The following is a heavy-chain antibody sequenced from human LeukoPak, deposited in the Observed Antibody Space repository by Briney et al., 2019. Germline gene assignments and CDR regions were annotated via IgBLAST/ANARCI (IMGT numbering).Heavy chain of an antibody. J-gene: IGHJ4*02. CDR2: ISSSTI. CDR3: ARVTTPYTSGWYQSDY. CDR1: GFTFSSYS. Sequence: PGGSLRLSCAASGFTFSSYSMNWVRQAPGKGLEWVSYISSSTIYYADSVKGRFTISRDNAKNSLYLQMNSLRAEDTAVYYCARVTTPYTSGWYQSDYWGQGTLVTVSS. V-gene: IGHV3-48*01. D-gene: IGHD6-19*01.